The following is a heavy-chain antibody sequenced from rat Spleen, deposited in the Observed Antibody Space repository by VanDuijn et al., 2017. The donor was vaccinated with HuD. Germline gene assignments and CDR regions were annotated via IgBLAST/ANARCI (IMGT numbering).Heavy chain of an antibody. CDR2: ISYDAGGT. J-gene: IGHJ3*01. CDR3: TRNNYVGNSELGWFAF. D-gene: IGHD1-11*01. Sequence: EVQLVESGGGLVQPGRSLKLSCAASGFTFSNYGMAWVRQAPTMGLEWVATISYDAGGTYYRDSVKGRFTISRDNAKSTLYLQMDSLRSEDTATYFCTRNNYVGNSELGWFAFWGQGTLVTVSS. V-gene: IGHV5-29*01. CDR1: GFTFSNYG.